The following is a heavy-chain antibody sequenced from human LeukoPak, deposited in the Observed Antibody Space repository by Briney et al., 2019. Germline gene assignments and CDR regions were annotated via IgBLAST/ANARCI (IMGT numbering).Heavy chain of an antibody. Sequence: ASVKVSCKASGYSFTYQYMNWVRQAPGQGLEWLGIINPSVGSTTYAQKFQDRVTLTRDTSTSTVYMELSSLSSEDTAIYYCVRGGYDFSSGYYPSRWGQGTLVTVSS. D-gene: IGHD3-3*01. CDR2: INPSVGST. J-gene: IGHJ4*02. CDR3: VRGGYDFSSGYYPSR. CDR1: GYSFTYQY. V-gene: IGHV1-46*01.